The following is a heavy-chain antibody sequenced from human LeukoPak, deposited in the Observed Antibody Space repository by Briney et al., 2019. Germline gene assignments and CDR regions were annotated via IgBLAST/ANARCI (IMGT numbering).Heavy chain of an antibody. CDR2: ISYDGSNK. Sequence: PGGSLRLSCAASGFTLSSYAMHWVRQARGKGLEWVAVISYDGSNKYYADSVKRRFTISRDNSKNTLYLQMNSLRAEDTAVYYCARDRDRDYFDYWGQGTLVTVSS. CDR1: GFTLSSYA. D-gene: IGHD3-10*01. V-gene: IGHV3-30-3*01. CDR3: ARDRDRDYFDY. J-gene: IGHJ4*02.